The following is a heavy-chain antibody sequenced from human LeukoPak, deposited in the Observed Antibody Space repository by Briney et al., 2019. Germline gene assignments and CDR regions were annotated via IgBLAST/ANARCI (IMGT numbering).Heavy chain of an antibody. V-gene: IGHV1-2*02. J-gene: IGHJ3*02. CDR1: GYTFTGYY. CDR2: INPNSGGT. D-gene: IGHD1-26*01. Sequence: GASVKVSCKASGYTFTGYYMHWVRQAPGQGLEWMGWINPNSGGTNYAQKFQGRVTMTRDTSISTAYMELSSLRSDDTAVYYCARVMLGSYYSDAFDIWGQGTMVTVSS. CDR3: ARVMLGSYYSDAFDI.